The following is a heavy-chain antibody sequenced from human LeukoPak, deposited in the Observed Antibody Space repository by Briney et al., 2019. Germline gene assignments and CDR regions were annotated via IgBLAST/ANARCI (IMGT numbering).Heavy chain of an antibody. CDR2: ISSSSSYI. CDR3: ARDSPYGTAGY. V-gene: IGHV3-21*01. Sequence: GGSLRLSCAASGFTFSNYNMNWVRQAPGKGLEWVSSISSSSSYIYYADSVKGRFTIPRDNTKNSLYLQMNSLRAEDTAVYYCARDSPYGTAGYWGQGTLVTVSS. J-gene: IGHJ4*02. D-gene: IGHD2-8*02. CDR1: GFTFSNYN.